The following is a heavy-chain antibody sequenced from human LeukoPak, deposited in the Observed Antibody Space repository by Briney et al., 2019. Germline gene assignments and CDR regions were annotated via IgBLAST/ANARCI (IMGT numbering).Heavy chain of an antibody. CDR1: GGSISSYY. Sequence: SETLSLTCTVSGGSISSYYWSWIRQPPGKGLEWIGYIYYSGSTNYNPSLKSRVTISVDTSKNQFSLKLSSVTAADTAVYYCARSGGYSNGGGRIGAAALSSQHWGQGTLVTVSS. J-gene: IGHJ1*01. D-gene: IGHD5-18*01. CDR3: ARSGGYSNGGGRIGAAALSSQH. CDR2: IYYSGST. V-gene: IGHV4-59*01.